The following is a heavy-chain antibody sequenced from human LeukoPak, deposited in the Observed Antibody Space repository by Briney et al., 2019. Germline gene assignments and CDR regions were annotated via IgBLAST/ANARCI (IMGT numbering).Heavy chain of an antibody. J-gene: IGHJ4*02. Sequence: PGRSVRLSCAASGFTFSSYAMHWVRQAPGKGLEWVAVISYDGSNKYYADSVKGRFTISRDNSKNTLYLQMNSLRAEDTAVYYCARDTRGDYYFDYWGQGTLVTVSS. CDR1: GFTFSSYA. V-gene: IGHV3-30-3*01. D-gene: IGHD2-21*02. CDR2: ISYDGSNK. CDR3: ARDTRGDYYFDY.